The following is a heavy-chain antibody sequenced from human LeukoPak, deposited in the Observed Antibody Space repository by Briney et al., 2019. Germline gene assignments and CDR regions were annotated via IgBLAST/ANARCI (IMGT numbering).Heavy chain of an antibody. Sequence: SETLSLTCTVSGGSISSYYWSWIRQPPGKGLEWIGYIYYSGSTNYNPSLESRVTISVDTSKNQFSLKLSSVTAADTAVYYCARGSSGYDYVYWGQGTLVTVSS. D-gene: IGHD5-12*01. CDR2: IYYSGST. J-gene: IGHJ4*02. CDR1: GGSISSYY. V-gene: IGHV4-59*01. CDR3: ARGSSGYDYVY.